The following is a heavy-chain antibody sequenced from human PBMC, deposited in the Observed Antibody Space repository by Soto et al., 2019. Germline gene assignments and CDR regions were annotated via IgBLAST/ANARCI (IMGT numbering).Heavy chain of an antibody. CDR3: ARDALDYYYLDG. CDR2: IIPILGIA. V-gene: IGHV1-69*04. Sequence: SVKVSCKASGGTFSSYTISWVRQAPGQGLEWMGRIIPILGIANYAQKFQGRVTITADKSTSTAYMELSSLRSEGTAVYYCARDALDYYYLDGWGKGTKVTGSS. J-gene: IGHJ6*03. CDR1: GGTFSSYT.